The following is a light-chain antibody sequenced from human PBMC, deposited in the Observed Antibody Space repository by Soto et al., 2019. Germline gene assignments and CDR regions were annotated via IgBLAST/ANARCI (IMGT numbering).Light chain of an antibody. CDR3: HHCHDYPYI. Sequence: DIQMTQSPSALSASIGDRVTIVCRASGNIGTWLAWYQQRPGNAPRLLIHDASRLESGVPSRFSGSGSGTEFTLTITSLQPDDFASYSCHHCHDYPYIFDQGTNVEIK. J-gene: IGKJ2*01. V-gene: IGKV1-5*02. CDR1: GNIGTW. CDR2: DAS.